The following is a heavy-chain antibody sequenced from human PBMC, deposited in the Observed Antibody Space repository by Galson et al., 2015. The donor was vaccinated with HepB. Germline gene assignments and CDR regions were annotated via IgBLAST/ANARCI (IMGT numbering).Heavy chain of an antibody. D-gene: IGHD3-10*01. CDR2: ISGSSSSI. CDR3: ARGRHEFYGSGLDS. Sequence: SLRLSCAASGFRFGDFYMSWIRLAPGKGLEWISFISGSSSSIKYADSVRGRFTISRDNVKNSLFLHLNSLRADDTALYYCARGRHEFYGSGLDSWGQGTLVTVSS. J-gene: IGHJ4*02. CDR1: GFRFGDFY. V-gene: IGHV3-11*03.